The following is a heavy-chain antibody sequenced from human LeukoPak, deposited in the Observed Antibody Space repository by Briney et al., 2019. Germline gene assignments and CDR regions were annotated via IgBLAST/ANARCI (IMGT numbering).Heavy chain of an antibody. D-gene: IGHD6-13*01. J-gene: IGHJ4*02. CDR2: ISGDGGST. CDR3: AKTGIGSWSFDY. V-gene: IGHV3-43*02. CDR1: GFAFDDYA. Sequence: GGSLRLSCAASGFAFDDYAMHWVRQAPGKGLEWVSLISGDGGSTYYADSVKGRFTISRDNSKNSLYLQMNSLRTEDTALYYCAKTGIGSWSFDYWGQGTLVTVSS.